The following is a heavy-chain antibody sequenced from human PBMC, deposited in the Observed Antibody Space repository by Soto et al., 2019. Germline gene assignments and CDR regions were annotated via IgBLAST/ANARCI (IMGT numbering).Heavy chain of an antibody. Sequence: GGSLRLSCAACGFTFTTYSMNWVRQAPGKGLEWVSSISSTTNYIYYGDSMKGRFTISRDNAKNSLYLEMNSLRAEDTAVYYCARESEDLTSNFDYWGQGTLVTVSS. CDR2: ISSTTNYI. CDR1: GFTFTTYS. V-gene: IGHV3-21*06. CDR3: ARESEDLTSNFDY. J-gene: IGHJ4*02.